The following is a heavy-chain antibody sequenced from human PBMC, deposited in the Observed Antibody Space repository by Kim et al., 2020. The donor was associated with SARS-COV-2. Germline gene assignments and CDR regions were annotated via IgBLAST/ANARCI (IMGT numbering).Heavy chain of an antibody. D-gene: IGHD3-10*01. CDR2: ITGGGGDT. J-gene: IGHJ6*02. V-gene: IGHV3-23*01. Sequence: GGSLRLSCAASGFTFSSYAMSWVRQAPGKGLEWVSTITGGGGDTDYAESVKGRFTISRDNSRNTLNLQMNSLRAADTAVYYCAKDHRADVGSVGWFAEIYNHFNAMDVWGQGTTVTVSS. CDR1: GFTFSSYA. CDR3: AKDHRADVGSVGWFAEIYNHFNAMDV.